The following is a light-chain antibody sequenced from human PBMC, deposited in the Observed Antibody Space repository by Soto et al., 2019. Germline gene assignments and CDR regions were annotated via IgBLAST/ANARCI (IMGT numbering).Light chain of an antibody. CDR2: DAS. Sequence: EIVLTQSPATLSLSPGERATLSCRASQSVSSYLAWYQQKPGQAPRLLIYDASNRATGIPARFSGSGSGTDLPLTISSLEPDDYAVYYCQQRSNWPLTFGGGTKVEIK. J-gene: IGKJ4*01. CDR1: QSVSSY. V-gene: IGKV3-11*01. CDR3: QQRSNWPLT.